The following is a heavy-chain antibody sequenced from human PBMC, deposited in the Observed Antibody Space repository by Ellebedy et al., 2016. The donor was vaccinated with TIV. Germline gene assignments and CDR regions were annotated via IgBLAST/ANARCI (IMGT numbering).Heavy chain of an antibody. CDR3: AHYTSRNCTNGVCFLGDSFDV. V-gene: IGHV2-5*02. Sequence: SGPTLVKPTQSLTLTCTFSGFSLSTSGVGVAWIRQPPGKALEWLAVVYWDDDTRYSPFLKSRLTITKDISKNQVVLAMTDIDPVDTATYYCAHYTSRNCTNGVCFLGDSFDVWGQGTMVTVSS. CDR2: VYWDDDT. J-gene: IGHJ3*01. D-gene: IGHD2-8*01. CDR1: GFSLSTSGVG.